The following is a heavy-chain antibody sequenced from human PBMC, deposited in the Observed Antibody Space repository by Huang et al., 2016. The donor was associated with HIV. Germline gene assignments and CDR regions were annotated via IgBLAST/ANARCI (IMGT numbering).Heavy chain of an antibody. V-gene: IGHV3-21*01. CDR3: VKDRGQQLSPFDS. D-gene: IGHD6-13*01. CDR2: ISPSSSFI. J-gene: IGHJ4*02. CDR1: GFSLDRFN. Sequence: EVQLVDSGGGLVKPGGSLRLSCAASGFSLDRFNMFWVRQTPVKGLQWVASISPSSSFIEYADSVKGRFSISRDNAKNSLYLQMNSLRGEDTAVYYCVKDRGQQLSPFDSWGQGTLVTVSS.